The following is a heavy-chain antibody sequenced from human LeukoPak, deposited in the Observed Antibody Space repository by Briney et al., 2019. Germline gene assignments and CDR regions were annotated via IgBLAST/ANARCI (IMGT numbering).Heavy chain of an antibody. CDR1: GGSFSGYY. CDR2: INHSGST. J-gene: IGHJ4*02. D-gene: IGHD6-19*01. CDR3: ARAGGIAVAGSS. V-gene: IGHV4-34*01. Sequence: SETLSLACAVYGGSFSGYYWSWIRQPPGKGLEWIGEINHSGSTNYNPSLKSRVTISVDTSKNQFSLKLSSVTAADTAVYYCARAGGIAVAGSSWGQGTLVTVSS.